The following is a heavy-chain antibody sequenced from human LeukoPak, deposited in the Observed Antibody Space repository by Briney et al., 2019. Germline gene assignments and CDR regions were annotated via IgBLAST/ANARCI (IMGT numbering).Heavy chain of an antibody. J-gene: IGHJ4*02. D-gene: IGHD3-22*01. CDR1: GGSISSTSYN. Sequence: PSETLPLTCTVSGGSISSTSYNWGWLRQPPGKGLEWIGSIYFSGSTFYNPSLRGRVTISINTSKNQFSLNLSSVTAADTAVYYCASQPYYDSSGYYFHWGQGTLVTVSS. CDR3: ASQPYYDSSGYYFH. CDR2: IYFSGST. V-gene: IGHV4-39*01.